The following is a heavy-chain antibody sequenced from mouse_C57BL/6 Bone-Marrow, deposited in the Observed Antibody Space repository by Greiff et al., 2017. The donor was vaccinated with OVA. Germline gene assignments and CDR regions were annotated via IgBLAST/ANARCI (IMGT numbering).Heavy chain of an antibody. V-gene: IGHV5-9-1*02. J-gene: IGHJ3*01. CDR2: ISSGGDYI. Sequence: EVHLVESGAGLVKPGGSLKLSCAASGFTFSSYAMSWVRQTPEKRLEWVAYISSGGDYIYYADTVKGRFTISRDNARNTLYLQMSSLKSEDTAMYYCTRELGGGFAYWGQGTLVTVSA. CDR1: GFTFSSYA. D-gene: IGHD4-1*01. CDR3: TRELGGGFAY.